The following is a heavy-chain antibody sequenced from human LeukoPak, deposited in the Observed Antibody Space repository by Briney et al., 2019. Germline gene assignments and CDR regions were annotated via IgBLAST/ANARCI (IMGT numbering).Heavy chain of an antibody. J-gene: IGHJ3*02. D-gene: IGHD2-2*01. V-gene: IGHV3-53*01. CDR2: IYSDGST. CDR3: ARTRSDAFDI. CDR1: GFTVNSNY. Sequence: GGSLRLSCAASGFTVNSNYMSWVRQAPGKGLEWVSVIYSDGSTSYADSVKGRFSISRDYSKNTLYLQMNSPRAEDTAVYYCARTRSDAFDIWGQGTMVTVSS.